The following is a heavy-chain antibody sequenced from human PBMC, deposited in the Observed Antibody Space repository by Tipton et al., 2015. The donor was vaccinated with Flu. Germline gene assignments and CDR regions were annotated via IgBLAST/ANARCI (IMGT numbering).Heavy chain of an antibody. Sequence: TLSLTCIVSGGSITNSRYYWGWIRQPPGKGLEWIGNVHQAGTTYYNPSLRSRMTISLDRPKNHFSLRLTSVTAADTAIYYCARRDYSNYVSEPKNWFDPWGQGTLVTVSS. D-gene: IGHD4-11*01. CDR3: ARRDYSNYVSEPKNWFDP. CDR1: GGSITNSRYY. V-gene: IGHV4-39*07. J-gene: IGHJ5*02. CDR2: VHQAGTT.